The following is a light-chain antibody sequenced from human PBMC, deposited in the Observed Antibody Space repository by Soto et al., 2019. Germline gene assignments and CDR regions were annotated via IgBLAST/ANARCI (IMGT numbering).Light chain of an antibody. V-gene: IGKV3-20*01. CDR1: QSVSSSY. J-gene: IGKJ1*01. CDR3: QQYGSSRWT. Sequence: EVVLTQSPGTLSLSPGERTTLSCRASQSVSSSYLAWYQQKPGQAPRLLIYAASSRATGIPDRFSGSGSGTDFTLTISRLEPEDFAVYYCQQYGSSRWTFGQGTKLEFK. CDR2: AAS.